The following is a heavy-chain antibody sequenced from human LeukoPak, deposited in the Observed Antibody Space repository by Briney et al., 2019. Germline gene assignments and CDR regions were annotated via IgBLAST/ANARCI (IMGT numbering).Heavy chain of an antibody. CDR3: ARYRRHGQNGLDY. CDR1: GGSITNYY. D-gene: IGHD5-24*01. Sequence: NPSETLSLTRTVSGGSITNYYWNWIRQPPGKGLEWIGYIYHSGSTSYNPSLKSRLTMSIDSSKKQFSLKLGSVTSADTAVYYCARYRRHGQNGLDYWGQGTLVTVSS. V-gene: IGHV4-59*01. J-gene: IGHJ4*02. CDR2: IYHSGST.